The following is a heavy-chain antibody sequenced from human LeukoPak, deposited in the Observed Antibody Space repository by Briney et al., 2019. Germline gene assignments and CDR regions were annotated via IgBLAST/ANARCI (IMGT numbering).Heavy chain of an antibody. CDR2: IWYGGSNK. V-gene: IGHV3-33*01. J-gene: IGHJ4*02. D-gene: IGHD2-15*01. Sequence: GGSLRLSCAASGFTFSSYGMHWVREAPGKGLEWVAVIWYGGSNKYYADSVKGRFTISRDNSKNTLYLQMNSLRAEDTAVYYCARGGEDIVVVVAARLDYWGQGTLVTVSS. CDR3: ARGGEDIVVVVAARLDY. CDR1: GFTFSSYG.